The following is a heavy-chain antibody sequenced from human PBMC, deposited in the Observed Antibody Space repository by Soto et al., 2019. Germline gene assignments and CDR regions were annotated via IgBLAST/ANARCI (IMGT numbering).Heavy chain of an antibody. V-gene: IGHV3-30*18. CDR3: AKDQGLHYDFWSGYYCDY. J-gene: IGHJ4*02. D-gene: IGHD3-3*01. CDR1: GFTFSSYG. CDR2: ISYDGSNK. Sequence: HPGGSLRLSCAASGFTFSSYGMHWVRQAPGKGLEWVAVISYDGSNKYYADSVKGRFTISRDNSKNTLYLQMNSLRAEDTAVYYCAKDQGLHYDFWSGYYCDYWGQGTLVTVSS.